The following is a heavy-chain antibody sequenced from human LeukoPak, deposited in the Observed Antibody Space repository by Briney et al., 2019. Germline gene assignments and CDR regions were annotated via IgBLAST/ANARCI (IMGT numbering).Heavy chain of an antibody. V-gene: IGHV3-7*01. D-gene: IGHD1-26*01. J-gene: IGHJ3*02. CDR1: GFTFSDYW. CDR3: ARGMGASI. Sequence: GGSLRLSCAASGFTFSDYWLTWVRQAPGKGLEWVANIKQDGSEKYYVDSVKGRFTISRDNARNSLYLQMDSLRAEDTAVYYCARGMGASIWGQGTMVTVSS. CDR2: IKQDGSEK.